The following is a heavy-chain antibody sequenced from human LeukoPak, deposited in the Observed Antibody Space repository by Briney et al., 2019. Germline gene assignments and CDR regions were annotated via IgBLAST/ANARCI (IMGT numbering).Heavy chain of an antibody. CDR3: AREGWELPPVTTKIDY. Sequence: SETLSLTCTVSGGSISSSSYYWSWIRQPAGKGLEWIGRIYTSGSTNYNPSLKSRVTISVDTSKNQFSLKLSSVTAADTAVYYCAREGWELPPVTTKIDYWGQGTLVTVSS. CDR1: GGSISSSSYY. V-gene: IGHV4-61*02. J-gene: IGHJ4*02. D-gene: IGHD1-26*01. CDR2: IYTSGST.